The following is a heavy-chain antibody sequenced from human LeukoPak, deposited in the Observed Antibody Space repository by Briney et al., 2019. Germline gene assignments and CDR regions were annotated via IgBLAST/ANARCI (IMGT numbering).Heavy chain of an antibody. V-gene: IGHV4-59*01. D-gene: IGHD3-22*01. Sequence: KTSETLSLTCTVSGGSISSYYWSWIRQPPGKGLEWIGYIYYSGSTNYNPTLKSRVTISVDTSKDQFSLKLSSVTAADTAVYYCARSTSNYYDSSGYYDYWGQGTLVTVSS. CDR2: IYYSGST. CDR3: ARSTSNYYDSSGYYDY. CDR1: GGSISSYY. J-gene: IGHJ4*02.